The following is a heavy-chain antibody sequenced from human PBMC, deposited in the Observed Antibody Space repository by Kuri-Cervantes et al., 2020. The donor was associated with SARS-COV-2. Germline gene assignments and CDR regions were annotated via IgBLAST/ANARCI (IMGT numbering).Heavy chain of an antibody. J-gene: IGHJ3*02. V-gene: IGHV3-30-3*01. CDR3: ARTGGSHPVGAFDI. CDR2: ISYDGSNK. Sequence: GGSLRLSCAASGFTFSSYAMHWVRQAPGKGLEWVAVISYDGSNKYYADSVKGRFTISRDNAKNSLYLQKNSLRAEDTAVYYCARTGGSHPVGAFDIWGQGTMVTVSS. D-gene: IGHD1-26*01. CDR1: GFTFSSYA.